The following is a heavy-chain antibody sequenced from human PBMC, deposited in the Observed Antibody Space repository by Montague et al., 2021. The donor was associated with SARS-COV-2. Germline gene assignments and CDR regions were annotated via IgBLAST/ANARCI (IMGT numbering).Heavy chain of an antibody. CDR1: DGSFSDYS. CDR3: ARGRQHINMVVVVVTGGEYYFDF. CDR2: INHRGST. J-gene: IGHJ4*02. V-gene: IGHV4-34*01. D-gene: IGHD3-22*01. Sequence: SETLSLTCADYDGSFSDYSWTWIRQPPGKGLEWIGEINHRGSTNYNPSLKSRVTISVDTSKNQFSLKMTSVTAADTAVYYCARGRQHINMVVVVVTGGEYYFDFWGQGTLVAVSS.